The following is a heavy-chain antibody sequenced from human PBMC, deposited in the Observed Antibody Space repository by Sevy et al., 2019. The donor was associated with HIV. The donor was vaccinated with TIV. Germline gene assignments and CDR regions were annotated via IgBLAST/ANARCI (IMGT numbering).Heavy chain of an antibody. D-gene: IGHD3-3*01. CDR1: GFTFSSYW. CDR2: IKQDGSEK. J-gene: IGHJ4*02. Sequence: GGSLRLSCAASGFTFSSYWMSWVRQAPGKGLEWVANIKQDGSEKYYVDSVKGRFTISRDNAKNSLYLQMNSLRAEDTAVYYCVRPYRTAYYDFWSGYWAEYYFDYWGQGTLVTVSS. V-gene: IGHV3-7*01. CDR3: VRPYRTAYYDFWSGYWAEYYFDY.